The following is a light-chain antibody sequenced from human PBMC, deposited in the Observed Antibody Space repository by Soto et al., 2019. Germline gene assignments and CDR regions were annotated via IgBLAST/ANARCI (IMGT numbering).Light chain of an antibody. Sequence: EIVLTQSPGTLSLSPGERATLSCRASQTIKSTSLAWYQQGPGQAPSLLIYGASSRATGIPDKFSGSGSGTDFTLTISRLEPEDSAVYYCQQYGSSPRTFGQGTKVEI. CDR3: QQYGSSPRT. J-gene: IGKJ1*01. V-gene: IGKV3-20*01. CDR1: QTIKSTS. CDR2: GAS.